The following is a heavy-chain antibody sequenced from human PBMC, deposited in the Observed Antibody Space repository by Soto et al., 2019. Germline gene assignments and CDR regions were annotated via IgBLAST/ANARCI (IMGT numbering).Heavy chain of an antibody. J-gene: IGHJ6*02. Sequence: SVKGSCEASGYTFTGYYMHWVRQAPGQGLEWMGGIIAIFGTADYAQKFQGRVTITADESTSTAYMELSSLRSEDTAVYYCAKPQSIQDYYYGMDVWGQGTTVTVSS. V-gene: IGHV1-69*13. CDR2: IIAIFGTA. CDR1: GYTFTGYY. D-gene: IGHD6-6*01. CDR3: AKPQSIQDYYYGMDV.